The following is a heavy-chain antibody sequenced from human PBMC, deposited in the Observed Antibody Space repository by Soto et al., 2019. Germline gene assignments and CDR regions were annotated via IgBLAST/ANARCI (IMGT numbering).Heavy chain of an antibody. D-gene: IGHD3-22*01. CDR3: AKDRANTMIVVVITGFDP. J-gene: IGHJ5*02. V-gene: IGHV3-23*01. CDR1: GFTFSSYV. CDR2: ISGSGGST. Sequence: GGSLRLSCAASGFTFSSYVMSWVRQAPGKGLEWVSAISGSGGSTYYADSEKGQFTISRDNSKNTLYLQMNSLRAEDTAVYYWAKDRANTMIVVVITGFDPWDQGTLVTVSS.